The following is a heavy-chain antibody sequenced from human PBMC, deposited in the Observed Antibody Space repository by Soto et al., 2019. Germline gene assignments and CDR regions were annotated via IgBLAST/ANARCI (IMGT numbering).Heavy chain of an antibody. V-gene: IGHV4-31*03. CDR2: IYYSGST. J-gene: IGHJ4*02. D-gene: IGHD1-26*01. CDR1: GGSISSGGYY. Sequence: QVQLQESGPGLVKPSQTLSLTCTVSGGSISSGGYYWSWIRQHPGKGLEWIGYIYYSGSTYYNPSLKSRCTISVDTSKNQCSLMLSSVTAADTAVYYCAGIYSGSPGGTLRYWGQGTLVTVSS. CDR3: AGIYSGSPGGTLRY.